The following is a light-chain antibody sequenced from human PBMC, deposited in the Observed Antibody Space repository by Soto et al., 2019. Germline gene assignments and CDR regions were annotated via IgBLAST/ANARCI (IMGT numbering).Light chain of an antibody. CDR3: CSYAGGSYV. Sequence: QSALTQPRSVSGSPGQSVAISCTGTSSDVGGYNYVSWYQQHPGKAPKLMIYDVSKRPSGVPDRFSGSKSGNTASLTISGLQAEDEADYYCCSYAGGSYVXGTGTKVTVL. CDR1: SSDVGGYNY. V-gene: IGLV2-11*01. J-gene: IGLJ1*01. CDR2: DVS.